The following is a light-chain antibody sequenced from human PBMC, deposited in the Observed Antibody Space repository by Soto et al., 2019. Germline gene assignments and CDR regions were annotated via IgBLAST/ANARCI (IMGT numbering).Light chain of an antibody. CDR2: GAS. V-gene: IGKV3-20*01. CDR1: QTIRCNY. J-gene: IGKJ1*01. CDR3: QQYGSSPWT. Sequence: ETVLTQSPGTLSLSPGERATLYCRASQTIRCNYLAWYRQTPGQAPRRLIYGASNRATGISDRFSGRGLGTDFTLIIGRLEPKDFALSYCQQYGSSPWTFGQGTKVEIK.